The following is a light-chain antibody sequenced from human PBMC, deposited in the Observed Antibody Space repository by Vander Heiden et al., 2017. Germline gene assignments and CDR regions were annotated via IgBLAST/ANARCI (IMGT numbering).Light chain of an antibody. CDR1: QSISSY. J-gene: IGKJ2*02. CDR2: AAS. Sequence: IQMTQPPSSLSASVGDRVTITCRASQSISSYLNWYQQKPGKAPKLLIYAASSLQSGVPSRFSGSGSGTDFTLTISSLQPEDFATYYCQQSYSTPGTFGQGTKLEIK. V-gene: IGKV1-39*01. CDR3: QQSYSTPGT.